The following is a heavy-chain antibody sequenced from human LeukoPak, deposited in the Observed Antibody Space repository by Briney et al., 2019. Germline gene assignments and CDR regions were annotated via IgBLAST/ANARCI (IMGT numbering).Heavy chain of an antibody. Sequence: GASVKVSCKASGYTFSNYAINWVRQAPGQRLEWMGWINAGNGNTKYSPKFQGRVTNTRDTSTSTAYMELRSLRSDDTAVYYCARDGAVAGVDYYYGMDVWGQGTTVTVSS. CDR3: ARDGAVAGVDYYYGMDV. CDR2: INAGNGNT. V-gene: IGHV1-3*01. J-gene: IGHJ6*02. CDR1: GYTFSNYA. D-gene: IGHD6-19*01.